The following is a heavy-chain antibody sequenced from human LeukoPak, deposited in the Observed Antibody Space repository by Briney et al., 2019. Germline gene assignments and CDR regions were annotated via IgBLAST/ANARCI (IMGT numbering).Heavy chain of an antibody. D-gene: IGHD2-8*02. CDR2: VYSSGRT. Sequence: SETLSLTCIVSGASISSSTYYWGWVRQPPGKGLEWIGSVYSSGRTCYNPSLKSRVTISGDTSKNQISLRLSSVTAADTALYYCARHPDSHTGGFIDWWGQGTLVTVST. J-gene: IGHJ4*02. CDR1: GASISSSTYY. V-gene: IGHV4-39*01. CDR3: ARHPDSHTGGFIDW.